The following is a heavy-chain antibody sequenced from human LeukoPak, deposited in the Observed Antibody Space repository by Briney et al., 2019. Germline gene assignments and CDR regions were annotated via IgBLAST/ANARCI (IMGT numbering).Heavy chain of an antibody. CDR1: GFTFSRYS. Sequence: GGSLRLSCVVSGFTFSRYSMNWVRQAPGKGLEWVSSISSSSSYIYYADSVKGRFTISRDNAKNSLYLQMNSLRAEDTAVYYCARDPVAGDFDYWGQGTLVTVSS. J-gene: IGHJ4*02. D-gene: IGHD6-19*01. V-gene: IGHV3-21*01. CDR2: ISSSSSYI. CDR3: ARDPVAGDFDY.